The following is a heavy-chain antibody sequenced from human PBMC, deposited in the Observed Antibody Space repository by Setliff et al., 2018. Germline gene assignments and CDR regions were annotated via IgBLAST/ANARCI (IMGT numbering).Heavy chain of an antibody. CDR3: GRDVFDFRTGQGGP. D-gene: IGHD3-3*01. Sequence: GGSLRLSCAASGFTFSRYWMYWVRQVPGKGMVWVSRINPDGSITNYADSVRGRFTISRDNAKNTLYLQMNSLRAEDTAVYYCGRDVFDFRTGQGGPWGRGTRVTVS. J-gene: IGHJ5*02. CDR2: INPDGSIT. V-gene: IGHV3-74*01. CDR1: GFTFSRYW.